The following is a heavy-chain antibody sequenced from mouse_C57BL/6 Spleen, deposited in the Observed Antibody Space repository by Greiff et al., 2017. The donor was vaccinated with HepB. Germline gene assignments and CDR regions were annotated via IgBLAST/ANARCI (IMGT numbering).Heavy chain of an antibody. J-gene: IGHJ3*01. D-gene: IGHD2-1*01. Sequence: QVQLKQSGAELMKPGASVKLSCKATGYTFTGYWIEWVKQRPGHGLEWIGEILPGSGSTNYNEKFKGKATFTADTSSNTAYMQLSSLSTEDSAIYYCARNDYYGNYSAWFAYWGQGTLVTVSA. CDR2: ILPGSGST. CDR1: GYTFTGYW. CDR3: ARNDYYGNYSAWFAY. V-gene: IGHV1-9*01.